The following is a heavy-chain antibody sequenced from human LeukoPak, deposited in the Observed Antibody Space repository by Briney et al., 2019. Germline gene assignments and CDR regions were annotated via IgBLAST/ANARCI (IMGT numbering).Heavy chain of an antibody. Sequence: PGRSLRLSCAASGFTFSSYAMHWVRQAPGKGLEWVAVISYDGSNKYYADSVKGRFTISRDNSKNTLYLQMNSLRAEDTAVYYCARDDLVVVPAAKDYYYYGMDVWGKGTTATVSS. CDR2: ISYDGSNK. CDR3: ARDDLVVVPAAKDYYYYGMDV. V-gene: IGHV3-30*04. J-gene: IGHJ6*04. D-gene: IGHD2-2*01. CDR1: GFTFSSYA.